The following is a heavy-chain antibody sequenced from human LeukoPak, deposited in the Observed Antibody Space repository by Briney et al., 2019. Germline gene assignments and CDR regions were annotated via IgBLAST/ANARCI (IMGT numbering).Heavy chain of an antibody. CDR3: ARIRIAVAGTPIYYYYYGMDV. CDR1: GGSISSSSYY. V-gene: IGHV4-39*01. D-gene: IGHD6-19*01. CDR2: IYYSGST. J-gene: IGHJ6*02. Sequence: PSETLSLTCTVSGGSISSSSYYWGWIRQPPGKGLEWIVRIYYSGSTYYNPSLKSRVTISVDTSKNQFSLKLSSVTAADTAVYYCARIRIAVAGTPIYYYYYGMDVWGQGTTVTVSS.